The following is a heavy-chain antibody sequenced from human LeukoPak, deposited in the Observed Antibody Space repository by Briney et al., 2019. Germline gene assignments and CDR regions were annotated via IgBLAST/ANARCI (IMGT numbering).Heavy chain of an antibody. Sequence: GGSLRLSCAASGFTFSDYYMSWIRQAPGEGLEWVSYISSSGSTIYYADSVKGRFTISRDNAKNSLYLQMNSLRAEDTAVYYCARDVTGGWYDAFDIWGQGTMVTVSS. V-gene: IGHV3-11*01. CDR1: GFTFSDYY. CDR2: ISSSGSTI. CDR3: ARDVTGGWYDAFDI. J-gene: IGHJ3*02. D-gene: IGHD6-19*01.